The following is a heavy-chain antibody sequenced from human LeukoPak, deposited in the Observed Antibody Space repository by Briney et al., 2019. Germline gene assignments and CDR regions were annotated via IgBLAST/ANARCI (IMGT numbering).Heavy chain of an antibody. D-gene: IGHD6-13*01. V-gene: IGHV3-11*01. CDR1: GFTFSDYY. Sequence: GRSLRLSCAASGFTFSDYYMSWIRQAPGKGLEWVSYISSSGSTIYYADSVKGRFTISRDNAKNSLYLQMNSLRAEDTAVYYCARASSSWYGNDAFDIWGQGTMVTVSS. CDR3: ARASSSWYGNDAFDI. J-gene: IGHJ3*02. CDR2: ISSSGSTI.